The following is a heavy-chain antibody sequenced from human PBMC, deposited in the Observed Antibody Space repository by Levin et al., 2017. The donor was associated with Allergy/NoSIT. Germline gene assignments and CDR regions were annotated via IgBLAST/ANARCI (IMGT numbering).Heavy chain of an antibody. CDR1: GFTFSDYG. CDR2: ISYDGSHK. V-gene: IGHV3-30*18. CDR3: AKGGLLAVAGTWYFYYGMDV. Sequence: PGGSLRLSCAASGFTFSDYGMHWVRQAPGKGLEWVTVISYDGSHKNYADSVKGRFTISRDNSKNTLYLQINSLRAEDTALYYCAKGGLLAVAGTWYFYYGMDVWGQGTTVTVSS. D-gene: IGHD6-19*01. J-gene: IGHJ6*02.